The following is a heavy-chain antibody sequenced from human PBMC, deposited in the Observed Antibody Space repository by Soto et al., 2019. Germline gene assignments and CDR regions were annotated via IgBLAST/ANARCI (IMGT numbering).Heavy chain of an antibody. CDR1: GGSISSYY. CDR3: ARTYYDSSGYPYYFDY. Sequence: PSETLSLTCTVSGGSISSYYWSWIRQPPGKGLESIRYIYYSGTTNYNPSLKSRVTISVDTSKNQFSLKLSSVTAADTAVYYCARTYYDSSGYPYYFDYWGQGTLVTVS. D-gene: IGHD3-22*01. V-gene: IGHV4-59*08. CDR2: IYYSGTT. J-gene: IGHJ4*02.